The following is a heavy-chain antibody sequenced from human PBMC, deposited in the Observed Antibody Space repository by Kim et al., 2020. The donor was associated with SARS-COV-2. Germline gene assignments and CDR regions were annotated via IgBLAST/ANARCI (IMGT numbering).Heavy chain of an antibody. J-gene: IGHJ3*02. CDR3: TRLPLRWLLRTLPHAFDI. D-gene: IGHD2-21*02. CDR1: GGSISSSSYY. CDR2: IYDSGST. V-gene: IGHV4-39*01. Sequence: SETLSLTCTVSGGSISSSSYYWGWIRQPPGKGLEWIGSIYDSGSTYYNPSLKSRVTISVDTSKNQFSLKLSSVTAADTAVYYYTRLPLRWLLRTLPHAFDIWGQGTMVTVSS.